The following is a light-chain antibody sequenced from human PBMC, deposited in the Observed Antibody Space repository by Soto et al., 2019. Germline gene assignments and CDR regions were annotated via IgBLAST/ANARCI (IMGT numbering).Light chain of an antibody. CDR3: QSSDSSLSGWV. CDR1: RSNIGAGYD. Sequence: QSVLTQPPSVSGAPGQRLTISCTGSRSNIGAGYDVHWYQHLPGAAPKLLIYGDNNRPSGVPDRCSGSKSGTSASLAITGVQAEDEADYYCQSSDSSLSGWVFGGGTKVTVL. V-gene: IGLV1-40*01. J-gene: IGLJ2*01. CDR2: GDN.